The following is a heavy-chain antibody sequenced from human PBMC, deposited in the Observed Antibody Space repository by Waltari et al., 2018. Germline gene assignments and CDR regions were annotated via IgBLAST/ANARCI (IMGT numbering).Heavy chain of an antibody. CDR3: ARGCKQLVLHAFDI. CDR2: IYHSGST. J-gene: IGHJ3*02. D-gene: IGHD6-6*01. CDR1: GYSISSGYY. Sequence: QVQLQESGPGLVKPSETLSLTCTVSGYSISSGYYWGWIRQPPGKGLEWIGSIYHSGSTYYNPSLKSRVTISVDTSKNQFSLKLSSVTAADTAVYYCARGCKQLVLHAFDIWGQGTMVTVSS. V-gene: IGHV4-38-2*02.